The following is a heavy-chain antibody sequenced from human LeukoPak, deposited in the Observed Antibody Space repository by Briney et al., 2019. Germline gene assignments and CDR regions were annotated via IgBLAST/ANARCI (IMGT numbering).Heavy chain of an antibody. CDR3: AKRPLGYYDSSGYFIFDY. D-gene: IGHD3-22*01. CDR1: GFTFSDHY. Sequence: GGSLRLSCAASGFTFSDHYMDWVRQAPGKGLEWVGRSRDKANSYTTEYAASVKGRFTISRDDSKNPVYLEMNSLKTEDTAVYYCAKRPLGYYDSSGYFIFDYWGQGTLVTVSS. V-gene: IGHV3-72*01. CDR2: SRDKANSYTT. J-gene: IGHJ4*02.